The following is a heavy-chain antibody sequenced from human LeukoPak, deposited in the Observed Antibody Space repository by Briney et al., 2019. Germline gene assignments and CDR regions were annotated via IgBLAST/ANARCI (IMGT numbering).Heavy chain of an antibody. J-gene: IGHJ5*02. V-gene: IGHV4-34*01. CDR2: INHRGST. Sequence: SETLSLTCAVYGGSFSGYYWSWIRQPPGKGLERIGEINHRGSTNYNPSLKSRVTISVDTSKNQFSLKLSSVTAADTAVYYCAIAAAGQGWFDPWGQGTLVTVSS. CDR3: AIAAAGQGWFDP. CDR1: GGSFSGYY. D-gene: IGHD6-13*01.